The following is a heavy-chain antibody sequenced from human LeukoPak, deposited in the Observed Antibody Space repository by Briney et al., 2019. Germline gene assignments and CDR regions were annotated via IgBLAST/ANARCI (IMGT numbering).Heavy chain of an antibody. V-gene: IGHV3-23*01. Sequence: PGGSLRLSCAASGFTFSTYAMSWVRRTPGKGLEWVSAITGPGGSTYYADSVKGRFTISRDNSKNTLYLQMNSLRAEDTAVYYCARVSYDYGFDYWGQGALVTVSS. D-gene: IGHD5-12*01. CDR1: GFTFSTYA. CDR3: ARVSYDYGFDY. CDR2: ITGPGGST. J-gene: IGHJ4*02.